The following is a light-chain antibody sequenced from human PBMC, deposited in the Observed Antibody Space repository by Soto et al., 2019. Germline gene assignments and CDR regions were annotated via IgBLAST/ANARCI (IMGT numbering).Light chain of an antibody. V-gene: IGLV2-23*01. CDR1: SSDIGSYDH. CDR2: EGN. J-gene: IGLJ1*01. CDR3: CSFAGSSTYV. Sequence: QSVLTQPASVSGSPGQSITISCSGTSSDIGSYDHVAWYQQFPGKSPKLIIYEGNKRPSGVSNRFSASKSGNTASLTISGLRAEDEADYYCCSFAGSSTYVFGPGTKVTVL.